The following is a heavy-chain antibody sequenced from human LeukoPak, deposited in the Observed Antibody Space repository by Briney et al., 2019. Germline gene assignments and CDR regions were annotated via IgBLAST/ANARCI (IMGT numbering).Heavy chain of an antibody. CDR3: ARPSSGYSSSWYPMDV. J-gene: IGHJ6*02. CDR2: IYPGDSDT. CDR1: GYRFTSYW. D-gene: IGHD6-13*01. V-gene: IGHV5-51*01. Sequence: GESLQISCQGSGYRFTSYWIGWVRRLPGKGLEWMGIIYPGDSDTRYSPSFQGQVTISADKSISTAYLQWSSLKASDTAMYYCARPSSGYSSSWYPMDVWGQGTTVTVSS.